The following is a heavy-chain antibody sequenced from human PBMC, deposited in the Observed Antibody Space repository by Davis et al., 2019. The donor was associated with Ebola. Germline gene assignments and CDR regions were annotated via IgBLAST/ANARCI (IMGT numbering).Heavy chain of an antibody. D-gene: IGHD6-13*01. V-gene: IGHV3-21*01. J-gene: IGHJ4*02. CDR2: ISDTSSYI. Sequence: PGGSLRLSCAASGFTFSSYSMHWVRQAPGKGLEWVSSISDTSSYIYYADSVKGRFTISRDNAKNSLYLQMNSLRDEDTAVYYCARGGYSSSWYYFDYWGQGTLVTVSS. CDR1: GFTFSSYS. CDR3: ARGGYSSSWYYFDY.